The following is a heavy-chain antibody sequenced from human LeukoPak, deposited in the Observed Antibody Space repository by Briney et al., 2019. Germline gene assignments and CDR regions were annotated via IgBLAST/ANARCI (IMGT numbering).Heavy chain of an antibody. CDR1: GFTVSSNY. D-gene: IGHD3-22*01. CDR2: IYSGGST. J-gene: IGHJ4*02. CDR3: ARDEYYYDSSGYYYSSPFDY. Sequence: PGESLRLSCAASGFTVSSNYMSWVRQAPGKGLEWVSVIYSGGSTYYADSVKGRFTISRDNSKNTLYLQMNSLRAEDTAVYYCARDEYYYDSSGYYYSSPFDYWGQGTLVTVSS. V-gene: IGHV3-66*01.